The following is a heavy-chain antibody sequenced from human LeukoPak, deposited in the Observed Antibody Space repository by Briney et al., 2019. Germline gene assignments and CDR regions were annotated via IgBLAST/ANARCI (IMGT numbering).Heavy chain of an antibody. D-gene: IGHD2-21*02. Sequence: PGRSLRLSCAASGFTFSSYAMHWVRQAPGKGLEWVAVISYDGSNKYYADSVKGRFTISRDNSKNTLYLQMNSLRAEDTAVYYCAREGYCGGDCYSNYFDYRGQGTLVTVSS. J-gene: IGHJ4*02. CDR3: AREGYCGGDCYSNYFDY. CDR2: ISYDGSNK. CDR1: GFTFSSYA. V-gene: IGHV3-30-3*01.